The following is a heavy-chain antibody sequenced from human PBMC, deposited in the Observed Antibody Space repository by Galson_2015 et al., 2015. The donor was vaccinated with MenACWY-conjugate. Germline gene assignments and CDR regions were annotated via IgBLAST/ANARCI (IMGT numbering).Heavy chain of an antibody. CDR2: INRSGIT. CDR3: ARLAFVSGWYYFDY. J-gene: IGHJ4*02. D-gene: IGHD6-13*01. Sequence: YWSWIRQTPGKGLEWIGEINRSGITNYNPSLSSRATISADTSKNQLSLKLTSVTAADTAMYYCARLAFVSGWYYFDYWGQGTQVTVSS. V-gene: IGHV4-34*01. CDR1: Y.